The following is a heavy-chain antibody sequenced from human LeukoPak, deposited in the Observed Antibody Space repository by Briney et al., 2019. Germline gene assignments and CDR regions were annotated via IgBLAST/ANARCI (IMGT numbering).Heavy chain of an antibody. CDR3: ARDDCSGGSCYFLDS. V-gene: IGHV1-2*02. CDR2: INPNSGGT. CDR1: GYTFTGYY. D-gene: IGHD2-15*01. Sequence: ASVKVSCKASGYTFTGYYMHWVRQAPGQGLEWMGWINPNSGGTNYAQKFQGRVTMTRDTSISTAYMELSRLRSDDTAVYYCARDDCSGGSCYFLDSWGQGTLVTVSS. J-gene: IGHJ4*02.